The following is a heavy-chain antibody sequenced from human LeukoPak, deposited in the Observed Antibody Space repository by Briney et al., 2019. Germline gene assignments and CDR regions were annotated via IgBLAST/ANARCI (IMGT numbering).Heavy chain of an antibody. CDR3: ARGLGASGWYSLDY. J-gene: IGHJ4*02. CDR1: GFSISNAYF. Sequence: SETLSLTCTVSGFSISNAYFWGWIRQPPGKGLEWIGSIYNDGSTHHTPSLRGRVSISIDTSKNHFSLKLTSVTAADTAVYYCARGLGASGWYSLDYWGQGTLVTVSS. CDR2: IYNDGST. V-gene: IGHV4-38-2*02. D-gene: IGHD6-19*01.